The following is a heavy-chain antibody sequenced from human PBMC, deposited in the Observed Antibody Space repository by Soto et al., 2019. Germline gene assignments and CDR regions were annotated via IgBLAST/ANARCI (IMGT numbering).Heavy chain of an antibody. CDR3: ARVGYSREFDP. Sequence: QVQLVQSGAEVKKPGASVKVSCKASGYTFTSYYMHWVRQAPGQGLEWMGIINPSGGSTSYAQKFQGRVTMTRDTSTSTVYMELSSLRSEDTAVFYCARVGYSREFDPWGQGTLVTVSS. J-gene: IGHJ5*02. CDR1: GYTFTSYY. D-gene: IGHD6-13*01. CDR2: INPSGGST. V-gene: IGHV1-46*01.